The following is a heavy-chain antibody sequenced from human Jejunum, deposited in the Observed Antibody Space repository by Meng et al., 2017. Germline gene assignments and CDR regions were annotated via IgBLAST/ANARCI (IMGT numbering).Heavy chain of an antibody. V-gene: IGHV3-30*10. CDR1: GFTFRTYV. Sequence: VRLVGSGGGVVPPGRSLSLSFAASGFTFRTYVMYWVRQAPGKGLEWVAAVSYDGSDTYYTDSVKGRFTISRDNSKNTVDLQMNSLRTEDTAVYYCARDGGGYADYWGQGTLVTVSS. D-gene: IGHD5-12*01. CDR2: VSYDGSDT. CDR3: ARDGGGYADY. J-gene: IGHJ4*02.